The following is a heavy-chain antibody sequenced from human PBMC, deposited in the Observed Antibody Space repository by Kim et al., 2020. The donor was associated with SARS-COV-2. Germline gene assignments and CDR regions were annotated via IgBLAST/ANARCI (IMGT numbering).Heavy chain of an antibody. CDR3: AKGSYYDSSGYYYFHY. J-gene: IGHJ4*01. Sequence: GGSLRLSCAASGFTFDDYAMHWVRQAPGKGLEWVSGISWNSGSIGYADSVKGRFTISRDNAKNSLYLQMNSLRAEDTALYYCAKGSYYDSSGYYYFHYWG. V-gene: IGHV3-9*01. CDR1: GFTFDDYA. D-gene: IGHD3-22*01. CDR2: ISWNSGSI.